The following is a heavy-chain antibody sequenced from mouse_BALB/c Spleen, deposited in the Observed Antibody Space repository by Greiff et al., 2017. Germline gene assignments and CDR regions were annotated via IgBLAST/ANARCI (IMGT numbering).Heavy chain of an antibody. CDR3: ARSIYYYGSSSWFAY. D-gene: IGHD1-1*01. CDR2: ISTYYGDA. V-gene: IGHV1-67*01. CDR1: GYTFTDYA. Sequence: QVQLQQSGAELVRPGVSVKISCKGSGYTFTDYAMHWVKQSHAKSLEWIGVISTYYGDASYNQKFKGKATMTVDKSSSTAYMELARLTSEDSAIYYCARSIYYYGSSSWFAYWGQGTLVTVSA. J-gene: IGHJ3*01.